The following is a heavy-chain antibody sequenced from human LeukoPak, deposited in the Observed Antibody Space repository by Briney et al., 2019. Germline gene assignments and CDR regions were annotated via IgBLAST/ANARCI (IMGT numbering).Heavy chain of an antibody. J-gene: IGHJ4*02. CDR3: AKGGTYGGGADY. Sequence: PSETLSLTCTVSGASISRDYWTWIRQPPGKGLEWIGCIYNGGSTTYSPSLNSRVTISLDTSNNQVSLRLSSVTAADTAVYYCAKGGTYGGGADYWGQGTLVTVSS. CDR1: GASISRDY. CDR2: IYNGGST. D-gene: IGHD1-26*01. V-gene: IGHV4-59*01.